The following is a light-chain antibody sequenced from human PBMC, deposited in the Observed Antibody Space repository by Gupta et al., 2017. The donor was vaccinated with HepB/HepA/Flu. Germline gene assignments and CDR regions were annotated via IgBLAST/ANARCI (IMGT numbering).Light chain of an antibody. J-gene: IGLJ2*01. CDR1: SSNIGSNS. V-gene: IGLV1-44*01. Sequence: QSVLTQPPSASGTPGQRVTISCSGSSSNIGSNSVNWYQHLPGTAPKLLIYINNQRPSGVPDRVSGSKSGTSASLAISGLQSEDEADYYCAAWDDSLNGLVFGGGTKLTVL. CDR3: AAWDDSLNGLV. CDR2: INN.